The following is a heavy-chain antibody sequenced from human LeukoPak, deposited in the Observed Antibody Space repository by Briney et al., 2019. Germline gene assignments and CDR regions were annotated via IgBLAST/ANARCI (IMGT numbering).Heavy chain of an antibody. J-gene: IGHJ4*02. CDR3: ARSEGHISGDFDY. CDR2: ISAYNGNT. D-gene: IGHD1-26*01. CDR1: GYTFSSYG. Sequence: ASVKVSCKASGYTFSSYGISWVRQAPGQGLEWMGWISAYNGNTIHAQKLQGRVTMTTDTSTSIAYMELGGLRSDDTAVYYCARSEGHISGDFDYWGQGTLVAVSS. V-gene: IGHV1-18*01.